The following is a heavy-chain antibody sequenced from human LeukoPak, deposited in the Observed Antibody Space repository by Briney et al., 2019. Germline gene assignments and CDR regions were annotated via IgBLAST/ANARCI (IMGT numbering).Heavy chain of an antibody. CDR2: ISPSGSST. J-gene: IGHJ4*02. V-gene: IGHV3-21*01. D-gene: IGHD2-8*02. Sequence: GGSLRLSCAASGFTFSSYTMNWVRQAPGKGPEWASSISPSGSSTWNADSVRGRFTISRDNGKSSVYLQMNSLRGEDTAVYYCARDFLGESGAAGCWGQGTLVTVSS. CDR1: GFTFSSYT. CDR3: ARDFLGESGAAGC.